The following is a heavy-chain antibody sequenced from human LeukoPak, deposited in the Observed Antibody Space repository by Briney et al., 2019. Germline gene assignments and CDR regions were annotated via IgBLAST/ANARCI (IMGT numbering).Heavy chain of an antibody. V-gene: IGHV3-23*01. D-gene: IGHD5-12*01. CDR1: GFTFNTNA. Sequence: AGGSLRLSCAASGFTFNTNAMSWVRQAPGKGLKWVSAISGRTGGTYYADSVKGRFTISRDNSKSTLYLQMDSLRAEDTAVYYCAKCGNSGCHLIDYWGQGTLVTVSS. CDR3: AKCGNSGCHLIDY. CDR2: ISGRTGGT. J-gene: IGHJ4*02.